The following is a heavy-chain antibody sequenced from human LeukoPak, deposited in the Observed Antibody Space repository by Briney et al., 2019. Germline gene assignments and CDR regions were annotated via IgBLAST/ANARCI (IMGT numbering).Heavy chain of an antibody. Sequence: SETPSLTCTVSGGSISSSSYYWGWIRQPPGKGLEWIGSIYYSGSTYYNPSLKSRVTISVDTPKNQFSLKLSSVTAADTAVYYCARLHSLTIFGVVIIEDFDYWGQGTLVTVSS. CDR1: GGSISSSSYY. CDR3: ARLHSLTIFGVVIIEDFDY. CDR2: IYYSGST. V-gene: IGHV4-39*01. J-gene: IGHJ4*02. D-gene: IGHD3-3*01.